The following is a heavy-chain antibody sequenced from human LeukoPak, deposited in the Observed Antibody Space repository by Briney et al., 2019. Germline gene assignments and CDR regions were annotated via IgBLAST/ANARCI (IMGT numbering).Heavy chain of an antibody. CDR3: ATCYDSSGYFCSDAFDL. Sequence: PGGSLRLSCAASGFTFSSYSMNWVRQAPGKGLEWVSSISSSSSYIYYADSVKGRFTIPRDNAKNSLYLQMNSLRVEDTAVYYCATCYDSSGYFCSDAFDLWGLGTTVTVSS. J-gene: IGHJ3*01. CDR2: ISSSSSYI. CDR1: GFTFSSYS. V-gene: IGHV3-21*01. D-gene: IGHD3-22*01.